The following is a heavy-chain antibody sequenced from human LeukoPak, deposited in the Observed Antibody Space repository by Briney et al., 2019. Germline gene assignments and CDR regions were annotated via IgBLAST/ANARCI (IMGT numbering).Heavy chain of an antibody. CDR1: NGSFSGYH. V-gene: IGHV4-34*01. Sequence: KASETLSLTCAVYNGSFSGYHWSWIRQSPERGLEWLGEVNHGGDTNYNPSLRSRVAISLDTSKNHFSLKLRSVTAADTAVYNCARAAWNGGGGFDPWGQGTLVTVSS. CDR3: ARAAWNGGGGFDP. J-gene: IGHJ5*02. D-gene: IGHD3-16*01. CDR2: VNHGGDT.